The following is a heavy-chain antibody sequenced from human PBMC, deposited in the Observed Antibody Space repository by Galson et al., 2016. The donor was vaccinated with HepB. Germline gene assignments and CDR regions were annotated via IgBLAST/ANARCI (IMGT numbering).Heavy chain of an antibody. CDR3: ARHSRGSSVFEPIAL. CDR1: GYNFIYYC. J-gene: IGHJ4*02. V-gene: IGHV5-51*01. CDR2: ICPGDSET. D-gene: IGHD5/OR15-5a*01. Sequence: QSGAEVKKPGESLKISCQGSGYNFIYYCIAWVRQMPGKGLDWMGIICPGDSETRYSPSFQGQVSFSVDKSNNIAYVQWTSLKDSDTAMYYCARHSRGSSVFEPIALWDQGTLVTVSS.